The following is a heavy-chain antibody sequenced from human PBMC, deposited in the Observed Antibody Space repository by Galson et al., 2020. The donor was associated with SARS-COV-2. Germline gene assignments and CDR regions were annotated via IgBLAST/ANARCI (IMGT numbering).Heavy chain of an antibody. V-gene: IGHV3-23*01. Sequence: GGSLRLSCAASGFTFSGSAMSWVRQAPGKGLEWVSGLSGSGASTYYADSVKGRFTISRDNSKNTLYLQMNSLRAEDTAVYYCAKVVTFGGVILRDAFDIWGQGTMVTVSS. J-gene: IGHJ3*02. CDR2: LSGSGAST. CDR1: GFTFSGSA. CDR3: AKVVTFGGVILRDAFDI. D-gene: IGHD3-16*01.